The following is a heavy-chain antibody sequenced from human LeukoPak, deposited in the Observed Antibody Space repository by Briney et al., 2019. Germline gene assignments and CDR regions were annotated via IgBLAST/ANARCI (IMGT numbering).Heavy chain of an antibody. J-gene: IGHJ4*02. V-gene: IGHV4-59*12. Sequence: SETLSLICTVSGGSIRSYYWNWIRQPPGKGLEWIGYIYYSGSTYYNPSLKSRVTMSVDTSKNHISLKVTSVTASDTAVYYCARDDSDFAYWGQGTLVTVSS. CDR1: GGSIRSYY. CDR2: IYYSGST. CDR3: ARDDSDFAY. D-gene: IGHD4-11*01.